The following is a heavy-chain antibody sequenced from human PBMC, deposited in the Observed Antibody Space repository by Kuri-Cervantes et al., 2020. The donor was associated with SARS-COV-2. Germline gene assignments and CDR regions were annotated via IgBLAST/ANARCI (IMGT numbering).Heavy chain of an antibody. V-gene: IGHV3-30*02. CDR1: GFTFSSYG. CDR2: IRYDGSNK. Sequence: GESLKISCAASGFTFSSYGMHWVRQAPGKGLEWVAFIRYDGSNKYYADSVEGRFTISRDNSKNTLYLQMNSLRAEDTAVYYCAKYSGDHYYYYYYYMDVWGKGATVTVSS. J-gene: IGHJ6*03. CDR3: AKYSGDHYYYYYYYMDV. D-gene: IGHD3-10*01.